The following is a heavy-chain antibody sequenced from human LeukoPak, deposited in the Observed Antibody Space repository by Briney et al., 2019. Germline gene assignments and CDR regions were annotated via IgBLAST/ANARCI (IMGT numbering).Heavy chain of an antibody. V-gene: IGHV3-53*01. CDR3: ARGALGNYALLDY. D-gene: IGHD1-7*01. CDR1: GFTVSDNY. J-gene: IGHJ4*02. Sequence: GGSLRLSCAASGFTVSDNYINWVRQAPGRGLEWVSVMYRDGNTDYADSVKGRFTISRDKSKNTAFLQMDSLRAEDTAVYYCARGALGNYALLDYWGQGSLVTVSS. CDR2: MYRDGNT.